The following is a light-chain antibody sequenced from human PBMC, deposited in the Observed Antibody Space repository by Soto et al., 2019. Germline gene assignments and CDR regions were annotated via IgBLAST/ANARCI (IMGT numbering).Light chain of an antibody. CDR1: QSVGGD. V-gene: IGKV1-39*01. Sequence: DIQMTQSPVSLSASVGDRVTITCRASQSVGGDLNWYQQKPGKPPNVLIYAASSLQSGVPSRFSGSGSGTHFTLTISSLKPDDFATYYCQQYQSYSRTFGQGTKVDIK. CDR2: AAS. CDR3: QQYQSYSRT. J-gene: IGKJ1*01.